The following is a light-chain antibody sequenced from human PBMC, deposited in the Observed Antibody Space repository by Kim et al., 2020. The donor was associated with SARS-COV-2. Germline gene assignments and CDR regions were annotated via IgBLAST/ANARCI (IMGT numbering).Light chain of an antibody. V-gene: IGKV3-20*01. Sequence: LSPGESATLSCRSSLSLTSSSLAWYQHKPGQAPRLLIYGASSRATCVPDRFSGSGSGTDFTLIISRLEPEDFAMYYCQQYGTSPQTFGQGTKLEI. J-gene: IGKJ2*01. CDR1: LSLTSSS. CDR3: QQYGTSPQT. CDR2: GAS.